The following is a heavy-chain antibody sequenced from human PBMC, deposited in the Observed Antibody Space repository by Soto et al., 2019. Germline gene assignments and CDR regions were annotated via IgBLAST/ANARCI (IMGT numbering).Heavy chain of an antibody. CDR2: INYGGTT. CDR1: GGPFSGFY. CDR3: AREGPRQYYYFFSCYYGYYYQIDF. V-gene: IGHV4-34*01. Sequence: SETLSLTCAVYGGPFSGFYWSWIRQPPGKGLEWIGEINYGGTTNYNLSLKSRVTISVDTSKNQFSLRVTSVTAADTAVYFCAREGPRQYYYFFSCYYGYYYQIDFCAKGTPATV. J-gene: IGHJ6*03. D-gene: IGHD3-3*01.